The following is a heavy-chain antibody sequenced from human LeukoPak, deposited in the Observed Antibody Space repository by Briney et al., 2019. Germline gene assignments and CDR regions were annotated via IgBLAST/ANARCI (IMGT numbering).Heavy chain of an antibody. CDR3: TTSPVPGIDY. V-gene: IGHV3-15*01. J-gene: IGHJ4*02. CDR2: IKSKIHGGTI. Sequence: GGSLRLSCAPFGFNFRDYSMNWVRQAPGKGLEWVGRIKSKIHGGTIDYAAPVKGRFTISRDDSENTVYLQMSSLRTEDTAMYYCTTSPVPGIDYWGQGIQVTVSS. CDR1: GFNFRDYS. D-gene: IGHD6-19*01.